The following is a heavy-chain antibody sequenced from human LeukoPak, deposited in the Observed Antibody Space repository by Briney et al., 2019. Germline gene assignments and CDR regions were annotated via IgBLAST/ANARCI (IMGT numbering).Heavy chain of an antibody. CDR2: INHSGST. D-gene: IGHD3-16*02. J-gene: IGHJ5*02. V-gene: IGHV4-34*01. Sequence: PSETLSLTCAVYGRTLIDYYWSWIRQPPGKGLEWIGEINHSGSTNYNPSLKSRVTISVDTSKNQFSLKLSSVTAADTAVYYCAREGRFGGVVAPQGWFEPWGQGTLVTVSS. CDR3: AREGRFGGVVAPQGWFEP. CDR1: GRTLIDYY.